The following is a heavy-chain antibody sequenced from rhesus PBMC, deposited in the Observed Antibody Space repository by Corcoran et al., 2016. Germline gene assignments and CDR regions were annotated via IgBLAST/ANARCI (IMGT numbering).Heavy chain of an antibody. CDR3: ARGWWSDHQNLDY. D-gene: IGHD3-22*01. Sequence: QVTLKESGPALVKPTQTLTLTCTFSVFSLRTSGMGVGWFRQPPGKALEWLASIYWDDDKYYSTSLKSRLTISKDTSKNHVVLTMTNMDPVDTATYYCARGWWSDHQNLDYWGQGVLVTVSS. CDR2: IYWDDDK. V-gene: IGHV2S1*01. CDR1: VFSLRTSGMG. J-gene: IGHJ4*01.